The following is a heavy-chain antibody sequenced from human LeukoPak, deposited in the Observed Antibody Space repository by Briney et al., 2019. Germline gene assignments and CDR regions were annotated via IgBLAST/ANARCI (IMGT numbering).Heavy chain of an antibody. V-gene: IGHV4-59*01. CDR3: ARPNYCGSGSYWFDP. D-gene: IGHD3-10*01. CDR2: IYYSGST. CDR1: GGSISSYY. J-gene: IGHJ5*02. Sequence: PSETLSLTCTGSGGSISSYYWSWIRQPPAKGLEWMGCIYYSGSTNYNPSLKSRVTISVDTSKNQFSLKLSSVTAADTAVYYCARPNYCGSGSYWFDPWGQGTLVTVSS.